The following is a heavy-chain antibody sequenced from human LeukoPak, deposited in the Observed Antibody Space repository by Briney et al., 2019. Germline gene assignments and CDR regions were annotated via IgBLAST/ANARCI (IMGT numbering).Heavy chain of an antibody. CDR2: TFYRSKWYY. V-gene: IGHV6-1*01. J-gene: IGHJ5*02. Sequence: SQTLSLTCAISGDSVSSNDASWNWVRQSPSRGLGWLGRTFYRSKWYYDYEASLKSRITINPDTSKNQFSLQLNSVTPEDTAMYYCAREVAMIRGVKNWFDRWGQGTLVTVSS. CDR1: GDSVSSNDAS. D-gene: IGHD3-10*01. CDR3: AREVAMIRGVKNWFDR.